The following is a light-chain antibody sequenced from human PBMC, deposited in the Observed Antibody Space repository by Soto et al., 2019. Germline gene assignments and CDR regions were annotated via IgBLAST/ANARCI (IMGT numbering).Light chain of an antibody. Sequence: DIQMTQSPSSRSASVGDGVTITCRASQSISNYVNWYQQKPGKAPKLLIYAASRLQSGVQSRFSGTGSRTDFTLTISSLQPEDFATYYCQENFSTPSFTFGGGTKVDIK. V-gene: IGKV1-39*01. J-gene: IGKJ4*01. CDR2: AAS. CDR3: QENFSTPSFT. CDR1: QSISNY.